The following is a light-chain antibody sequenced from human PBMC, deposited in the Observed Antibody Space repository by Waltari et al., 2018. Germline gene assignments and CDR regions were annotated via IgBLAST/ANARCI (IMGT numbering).Light chain of an antibody. V-gene: IGKV1-33*01. J-gene: IGKJ4*01. CDR1: QSISNY. Sequence: DIQMTQSPSSLSASIGDRVTITCQASQSISNYLNWYQQKPGKAPELLIYDASNLETGVPSRFSGSGSGTDFTFTISSLQPEDIATYYCQQYDDLPRTFGGGTKVEIK. CDR2: DAS. CDR3: QQYDDLPRT.